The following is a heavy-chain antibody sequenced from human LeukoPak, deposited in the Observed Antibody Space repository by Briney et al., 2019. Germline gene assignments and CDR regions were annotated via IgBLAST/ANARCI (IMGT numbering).Heavy chain of an antibody. CDR2: INHSGST. J-gene: IGHJ6*02. CDR3: ARDQTFHPFSGYGTYYYYGMDV. CDR1: GGSFSGYY. D-gene: IGHD3-22*01. V-gene: IGHV4-34*01. Sequence: SETLSLTCAVYGGSFSGYYWSWIRQPPGKGLEWIGEINHSGSTNYNPSLKSRVTISVDTSKNQFSLRLSSVTAEDTAVYYCARDQTFHPFSGYGTYYYYGMDVWGQGTTVTVSS.